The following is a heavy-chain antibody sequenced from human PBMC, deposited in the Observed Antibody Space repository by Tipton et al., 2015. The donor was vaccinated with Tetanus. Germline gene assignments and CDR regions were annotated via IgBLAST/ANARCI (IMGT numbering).Heavy chain of an antibody. J-gene: IGHJ6*02. Sequence: TLSLICDVSGGPVSSSNWWSWVRQAPGKGLEWIGEIYYSGTTNYNPSLKSRVTISTDKSKNQVSLRLNSVTAADTAVYFCARTPDYYYGMDVWGQGTTVTVSS. CDR3: ARTPDYYYGMDV. V-gene: IGHV4-4*01. CDR1: GGPVSSSNW. CDR2: IYYSGTT.